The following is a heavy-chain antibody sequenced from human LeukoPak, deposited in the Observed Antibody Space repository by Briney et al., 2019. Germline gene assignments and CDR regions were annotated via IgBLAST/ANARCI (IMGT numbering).Heavy chain of an antibody. Sequence: GGSLRLSCVGSGFTFSDYWMSWVRQAPGKGLEWVANIKQDGSERDYVDALKGRFTISRDNAKNSLYLQMNSLRAEDTAVYYCARWLELMRNFDWWGQGTLVTVSS. CDR2: IKQDGSER. V-gene: IGHV3-7*01. CDR1: GFTFSDYW. CDR3: ARWLELMRNFDW. D-gene: IGHD5-24*01. J-gene: IGHJ4*02.